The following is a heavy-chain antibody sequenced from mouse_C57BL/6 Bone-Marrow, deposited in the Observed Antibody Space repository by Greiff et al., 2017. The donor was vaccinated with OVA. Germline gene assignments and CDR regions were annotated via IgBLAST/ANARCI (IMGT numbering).Heavy chain of an antibody. D-gene: IGHD4-1*01. V-gene: IGHV1-82*01. CDR3: ASYWALDY. Sequence: VQVVESGPELVKPGASVKISCKASGYAFSSSWMNWVKQRPGKGLEWIGRIYPGDGDTNYNGKFKGKATLTADKSSSTAYMQLSSLTSEDSAVYFCASYWALDYWGQGTTLTVSS. J-gene: IGHJ2*01. CDR1: GYAFSSSW. CDR2: IYPGDGDT.